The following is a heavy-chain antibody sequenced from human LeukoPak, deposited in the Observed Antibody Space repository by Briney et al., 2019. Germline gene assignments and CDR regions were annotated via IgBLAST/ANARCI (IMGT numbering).Heavy chain of an antibody. V-gene: IGHV3-9*01. CDR2: ISWNSGSI. CDR1: GFTFDDYA. D-gene: IGHD4-4*01. CDR3: AKVGDYYSNYAYYDY. J-gene: IGHJ4*02. Sequence: GRSLRVSCAASGFTFDDYAMHWVRQAPGNGLEWVSGISWNSGSIGYADSVKGRFTISRDNAKNSLYLQMNSLRAEDTALYYCAKVGDYYSNYAYYDYWGQGTLVTVSS.